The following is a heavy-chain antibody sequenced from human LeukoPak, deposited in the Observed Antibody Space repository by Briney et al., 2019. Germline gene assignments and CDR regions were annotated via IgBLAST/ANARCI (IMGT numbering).Heavy chain of an antibody. J-gene: IGHJ3*02. D-gene: IGHD3-22*01. CDR3: ARVEAIDYYDSSGYYPRGAFDI. CDR1: GFTFSSYE. V-gene: IGHV3-48*03. Sequence: GVLRLSCAGPGFTFSSYEMNWVRQAPGKGVEVGSYIKSSGSILNDPEPVKGRFNISKDNAKTSLYLQMNRLRAEDTAVYYCARVEAIDYYDSSGYYPRGAFDIWGQGTMVTVSS. CDR2: IKSSGSIL.